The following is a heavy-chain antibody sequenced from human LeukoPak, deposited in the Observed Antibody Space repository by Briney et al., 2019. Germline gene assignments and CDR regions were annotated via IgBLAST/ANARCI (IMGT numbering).Heavy chain of an antibody. CDR3: ARARGEDYGDYVTLYFDF. V-gene: IGHV3-11*05. CDR1: GFTFSVYH. J-gene: IGHJ4*02. D-gene: IGHD4-17*01. Sequence: GRSLRLSCAVSGFTFSVYHMSWIRQAPGKGLEWVSYISGSSSYTNYADSVTGRFTISRDNAKNSLYLQMNSLRAEDTAVYYCARARGEDYGDYVTLYFDFWGQGTLVTVSS. CDR2: ISGSSSYT.